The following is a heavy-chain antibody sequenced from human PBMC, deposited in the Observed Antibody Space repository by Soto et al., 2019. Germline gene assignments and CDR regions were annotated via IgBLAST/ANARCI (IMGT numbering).Heavy chain of an antibody. CDR2: IYTSGST. V-gene: IGHV4-4*07. D-gene: IGHD1-26*01. CDR3: ARTVGAAYYFDF. J-gene: IGHJ4*02. CDR1: GDSMAKYY. Sequence: PSETLSVTCTVSGDSMAKYYWSCIRQPAGKGLESIGRIYTSGSTNYNPSIKSRDSMSIDTSNNHFSLNLKSVTAADTAVYYCARTVGAAYYFDFWGQGALVTVSS.